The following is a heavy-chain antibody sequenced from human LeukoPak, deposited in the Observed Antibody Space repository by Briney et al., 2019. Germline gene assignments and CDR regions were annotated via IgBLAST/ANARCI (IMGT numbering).Heavy chain of an antibody. CDR3: ARFVPLGGYESPCCYGLDV. Sequence: PSETLSLTCAVYGGSFSGYYWSWIRQPPGKGLEWFVEINHGGSTNYNPSLKSRVTISVDTSKNQFYLKLTTVTAEDTAVYYCARFVPLGGYESPCCYGLDVWGKGTTVTVSS. J-gene: IGHJ6*04. V-gene: IGHV4-34*01. D-gene: IGHD6-25*01. CDR2: INHGGST. CDR1: GGSFSGYY.